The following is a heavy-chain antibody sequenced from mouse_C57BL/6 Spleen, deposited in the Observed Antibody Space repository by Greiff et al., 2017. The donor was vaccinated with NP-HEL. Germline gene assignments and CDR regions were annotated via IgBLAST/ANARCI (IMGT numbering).Heavy chain of an antibody. CDR3: ARDDDYDGGVGYAMDY. CDR1: GYTFTSYW. J-gene: IGHJ4*01. D-gene: IGHD2-4*01. CDR2: IDPSDSET. V-gene: IGHV1-52*01. Sequence: QVQLQQPGAELVRPGSSVKLSCKASGYTFTSYWMHWVKQRPIQGLEWIGNIDPSDSETHYNQKFKDKATWTVDKSSSTAYMQLSSLTSEDSAVYYCARDDDYDGGVGYAMDYWGQGTSVTVSS.